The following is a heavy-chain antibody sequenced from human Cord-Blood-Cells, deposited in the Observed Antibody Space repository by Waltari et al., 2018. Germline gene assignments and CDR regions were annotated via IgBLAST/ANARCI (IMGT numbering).Heavy chain of an antibody. CDR1: GFTFISYE. CDR2: ISSSGSTI. V-gene: IGHV3-48*03. CDR3: ARDQLWYSSSWDAFDI. D-gene: IGHD6-13*01. Sequence: EVQLVESGGGLVQPGGSLRLSCAASGFTFISYEMNWVRQAPGKGLEWVSYISSSGSTIYYADSVKGRFTISRDNAKNSLYLQMNSLRAEDTAVYYCARDQLWYSSSWDAFDIWGQGTMVTVSS. J-gene: IGHJ3*02.